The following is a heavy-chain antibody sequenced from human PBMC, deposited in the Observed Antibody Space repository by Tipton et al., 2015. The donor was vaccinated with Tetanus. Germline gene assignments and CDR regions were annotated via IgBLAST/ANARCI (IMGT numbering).Heavy chain of an antibody. CDR1: GGAVRSDNSY. CDR2: IYFQGST. V-gene: IGHV4-39*02. D-gene: IGHD2/OR15-2a*01. J-gene: IGHJ5*02. Sequence: TLSLTCTVSGGAVRSDNSYWGWIRQAPGKGLEWIASIYFQGSTYYSPSLKSRVTIDVDTSQNLFSLKLTSATAADTALYYCARHLYGYWFDPWGQGALVTVSS. CDR3: ARHLYGYWFDP.